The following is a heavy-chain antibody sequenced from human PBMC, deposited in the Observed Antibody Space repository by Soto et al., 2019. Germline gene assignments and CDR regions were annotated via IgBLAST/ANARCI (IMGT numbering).Heavy chain of an antibody. CDR1: GGTFSSYT. Sequence: SVKVSCKASGGTFSSYTISWVRQAPGQGLEWMGGIIPIFGTANYAQKFQGRVTITADESTSTAYMELSSLRSEDTAVYYWARWVSSSWPYYYYYGMDVWGQGTTVTVSS. CDR3: ARWVSSSWPYYYYYGMDV. J-gene: IGHJ6*02. V-gene: IGHV1-69*13. D-gene: IGHD6-13*01. CDR2: IIPIFGTA.